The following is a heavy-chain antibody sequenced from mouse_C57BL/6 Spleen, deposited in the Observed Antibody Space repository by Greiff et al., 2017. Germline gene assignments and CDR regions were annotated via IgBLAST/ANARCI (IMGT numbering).Heavy chain of an antibody. V-gene: IGHV5-17*01. CDR1: GFTFSDYG. CDR3: AGEGWFAY. CDR2: ISSGSSTI. Sequence: EVKLVESGGGLVKPGGSLKLSCAASGFTFSDYGMHWVRQAPEKGLEWVAYISSGSSTIYYADTVKGRFTISRDNAKHTLFLQMTSLRSEDTAMYYCAGEGWFAYWGQGTLVTVSA. J-gene: IGHJ3*01.